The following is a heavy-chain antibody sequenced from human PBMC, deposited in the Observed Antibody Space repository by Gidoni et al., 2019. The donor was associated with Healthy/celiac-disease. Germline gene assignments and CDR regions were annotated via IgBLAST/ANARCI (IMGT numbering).Heavy chain of an antibody. CDR2: ISSSGSTI. V-gene: IGHV3-21*01. CDR1: GFTLRSYS. CDR3: ARDGFSGSYLHNWFDP. J-gene: IGHJ5*02. Sequence: EVQLVESGGGLVKPGGSLRLSCAASGFTLRSYSMNWVRQAPGKGLEWVSSISSSGSTIYYADSVKGRFTISRDNAKNSLYLQMNSLRAEDTAVYYCARDGFSGSYLHNWFDPWGQGTLVTVSS. D-gene: IGHD1-26*01.